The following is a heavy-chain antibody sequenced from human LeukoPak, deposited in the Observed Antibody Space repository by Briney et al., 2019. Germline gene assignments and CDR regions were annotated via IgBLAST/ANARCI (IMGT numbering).Heavy chain of an antibody. V-gene: IGHV1-69*05. CDR3: ARGVPAAIGGYYYYMDV. J-gene: IGHJ6*03. CDR2: IIPIFGTA. Sequence: VASVKVSCKASGGTFSSYAISWVRQAPGQGLEWMGGIIPIFGTANYAQKFQGRVTITTDESTSTAYMELSSPRSEDTAVYYCARGVPAAIGGYYYYMDVWGKGTTVTVSS. CDR1: GGTFSSYA. D-gene: IGHD2-2*02.